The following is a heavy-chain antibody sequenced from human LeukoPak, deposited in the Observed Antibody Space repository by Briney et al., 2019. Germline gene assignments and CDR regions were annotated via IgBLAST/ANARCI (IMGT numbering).Heavy chain of an antibody. Sequence: SETLSLTCTASGVSISSSWYYWGWLRQPPGKGLEWIGSIYCSGRTYYNPSLKSRVTISVDTTKNHFSLNLISVTAADTAVYYCARVFSVAGTFDYWGQGTLVTVSS. CDR1: GVSISSSWYY. V-gene: IGHV4-39*02. CDR3: ARVFSVAGTFDY. J-gene: IGHJ4*02. CDR2: IYCSGRT. D-gene: IGHD6-19*01.